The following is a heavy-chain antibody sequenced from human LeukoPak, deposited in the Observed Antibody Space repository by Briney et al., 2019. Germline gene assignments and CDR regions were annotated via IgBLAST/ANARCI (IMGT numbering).Heavy chain of an antibody. D-gene: IGHD6-25*01. CDR3: ASDKTAQRDNYYYYMDV. Sequence: GGSLRLSCAASGFTFSSYSMNWVRQAPGKVLEWVSSISSSSSYIYYADSVKGRFTISRENGKNSLYLQMNSLRAKDTAVYYCASDKTAQRDNYYYYMDVWGKGTTVTISS. CDR2: ISSSSSYI. J-gene: IGHJ6*03. CDR1: GFTFSSYS. V-gene: IGHV3-21*06.